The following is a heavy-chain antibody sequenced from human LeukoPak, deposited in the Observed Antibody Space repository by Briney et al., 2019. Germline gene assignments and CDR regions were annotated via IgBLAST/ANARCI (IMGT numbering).Heavy chain of an antibody. V-gene: IGHV4-61*01. CDR1: GGSVSSGSYY. CDR2: INHSGST. J-gene: IGHJ4*02. CDR3: ARLPGYSYGRDY. D-gene: IGHD5-18*01. Sequence: SETLSLTCTVSGGSVSSGSYYWSWIRQPPGKGLEWIGEINHSGSTNYNPSLKSRVTISVDTSKNQFSLKLSSVTAADTAVYYCARLPGYSYGRDYWGQGTLVTVSS.